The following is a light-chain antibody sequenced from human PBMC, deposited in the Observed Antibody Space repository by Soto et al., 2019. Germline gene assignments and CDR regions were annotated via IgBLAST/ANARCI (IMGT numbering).Light chain of an antibody. CDR1: QSVSSN. CDR2: GAS. J-gene: IGKJ5*01. Sequence: EIVMTQSPATLSVSPGERATLSCRASQSVSSNLAWYQQKPGQAPRLLIYGASTRATGIPARFSGSGSGTEFTLSNTSRQSEDFVVYYCQQYNNCPITFGQGTRLEIK. V-gene: IGKV3-15*01. CDR3: QQYNNCPIT.